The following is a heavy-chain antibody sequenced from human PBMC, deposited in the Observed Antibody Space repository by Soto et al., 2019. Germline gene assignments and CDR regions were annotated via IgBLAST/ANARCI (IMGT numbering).Heavy chain of an antibody. D-gene: IGHD3-16*01. V-gene: IGHV3-74*01. J-gene: IGHJ6*02. CDR3: ARDWVNRFPFRYYYYGMDV. CDR2: INSDGSST. Sequence: PGGSLRLSCAASGFTFSSYWMHWVRQAPGKGLVWVSRINSDGSSTSYADSVKGRFTISRDNAKNTLYLQMNSLRAEDTAVYYCARDWVNRFPFRYYYYGMDVWGQGTTVTVSS. CDR1: GFTFSSYW.